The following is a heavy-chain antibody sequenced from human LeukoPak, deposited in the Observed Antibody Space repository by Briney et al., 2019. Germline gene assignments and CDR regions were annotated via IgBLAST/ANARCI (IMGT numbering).Heavy chain of an antibody. V-gene: IGHV4-31*03. Sequence: SETLSLTCTVSGGSISSGGYYWSWIRQHPGKDLEWIGYIHYSGSAYYNPSLKSRITISVDTSKNQFSLRLTSVTAADTAVYYCARATPGQNYPLDYWGQGTLVTVSS. CDR1: GGSISSGGYY. D-gene: IGHD1-7*01. CDR2: IHYSGSA. J-gene: IGHJ4*02. CDR3: ARATPGQNYPLDY.